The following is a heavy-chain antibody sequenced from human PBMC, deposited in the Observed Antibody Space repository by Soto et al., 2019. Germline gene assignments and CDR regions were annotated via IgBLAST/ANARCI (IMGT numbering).Heavy chain of an antibody. V-gene: IGHV6-1*01. J-gene: IGHJ6*02. CDR1: GDSVSINSAA. D-gene: IGHD3-10*01. CDR3: AREKAFYGSGSYRNYYYYGMDV. CDR2: TYYRSKWYN. Sequence: PSQTLSLTCAVSGDSVSINSAAWNLIRQSPSRGLEWLGRTYYRSKWYNDYAVSVKSRITINPDTSKNQFSLQLNSVTPEDTAVYYCAREKAFYGSGSYRNYYYYGMDVWGQGTTVTVSS.